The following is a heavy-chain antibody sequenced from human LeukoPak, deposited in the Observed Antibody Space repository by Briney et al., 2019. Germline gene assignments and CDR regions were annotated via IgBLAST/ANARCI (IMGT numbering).Heavy chain of an antibody. CDR2: IYYSGST. CDR1: GGSISSGDYY. J-gene: IGHJ4*02. CDR3: ARDGEGATFDY. Sequence: PSETLSLTCTVSGGSISSGDYYWSWIRQPPGKGLEWIGYIYYSGSTNYNPSLKSRVTISVDTSKNQFSLKLSSVTAADTAVYYCARDGEGATFDYWGQGTLVTVST. D-gene: IGHD1-26*01. V-gene: IGHV4-61*08.